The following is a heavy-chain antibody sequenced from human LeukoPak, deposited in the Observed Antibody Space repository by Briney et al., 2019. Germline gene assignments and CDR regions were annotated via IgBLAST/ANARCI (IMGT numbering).Heavy chain of an antibody. CDR3: ARDRSGSSSFDP. CDR2: IYTNGNT. V-gene: IGHV4-38-2*02. D-gene: IGHD6-19*01. CDR1: GYSISSGYY. J-gene: IGHJ5*02. Sequence: SETLSLTCTVSGYSISSGYYWGWIRQPPGKGLEWIGRIYTNGNTDYNPSLKSRVTVSVDTSKNQFSLRLSSVTAADTAVYYCARDRSGSSSFDPWGQGTLVTVSS.